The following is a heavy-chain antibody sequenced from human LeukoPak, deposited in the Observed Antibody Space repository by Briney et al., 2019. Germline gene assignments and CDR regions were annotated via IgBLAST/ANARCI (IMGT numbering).Heavy chain of an antibody. Sequence: GGSLRLSCAASGFTFSDYYMSWIRQAPGKGLEWVSYISSSGSTIYYADSVKGRFTISRDNDKNSLYLQMNSLRAEDTAVYYCARVDSSGWEVYYYYYYGMDVWGQGTTVTVSS. CDR1: GFTFSDYY. J-gene: IGHJ6*02. V-gene: IGHV3-11*01. D-gene: IGHD3-22*01. CDR3: ARVDSSGWEVYYYYYYGMDV. CDR2: ISSSGSTI.